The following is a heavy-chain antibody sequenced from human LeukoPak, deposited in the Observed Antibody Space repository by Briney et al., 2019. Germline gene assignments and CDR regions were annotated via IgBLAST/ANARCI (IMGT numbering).Heavy chain of an antibody. Sequence: ASVKVSCKASGYTFTSYDINWVRQATGQGLVWMGWINPNSGDTNYAQKFQGRVTMTSDTSISTAYMELSRLRSDDTAVYYCARFGDSHADSWGQGTLVTVSS. V-gene: IGHV1-2*02. D-gene: IGHD3-10*01. J-gene: IGHJ4*02. CDR3: ARFGDSHADS. CDR2: INPNSGDT. CDR1: GYTFTSYD.